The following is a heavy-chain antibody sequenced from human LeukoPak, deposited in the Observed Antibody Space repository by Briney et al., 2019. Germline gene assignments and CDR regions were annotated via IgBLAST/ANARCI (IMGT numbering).Heavy chain of an antibody. CDR3: AKDTYSTSLTGFDY. V-gene: IGHV3-30*02. CDR2: IRYDGSNK. CDR1: GFTFSSYG. Sequence: GGSLRLSCAASGFTFSSYGMHWVRQAPGKGLEWVAFIRYDGSNKYYADSVKGRFTISRDNSKNTLYLQMNSLRAEDTALYYCAKDTYSTSLTGFDYWGQGTLVTVSS. D-gene: IGHD6-6*01. J-gene: IGHJ4*02.